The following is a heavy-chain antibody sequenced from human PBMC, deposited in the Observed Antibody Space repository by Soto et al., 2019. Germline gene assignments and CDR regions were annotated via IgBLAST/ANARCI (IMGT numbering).Heavy chain of an antibody. D-gene: IGHD6-6*01. V-gene: IGHV3-21*01. CDR2: ISSSSSYI. Sequence: LRLSCAASRFTFSSYSMNWVRQAPGKGLEWVSSISSSSSYIYYADSVKGRFTISRDNAKNSLYLQMNSLRAEDTAVYYCASRRDYYYGMDVWGQGTTVTVSS. CDR3: ASRRDYYYGMDV. CDR1: RFTFSSYS. J-gene: IGHJ6*02.